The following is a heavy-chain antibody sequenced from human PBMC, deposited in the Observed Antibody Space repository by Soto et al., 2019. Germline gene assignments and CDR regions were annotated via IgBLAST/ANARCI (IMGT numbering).Heavy chain of an antibody. CDR1: GFTFSSYG. V-gene: IGHV3-30*18. J-gene: IGHJ4*02. CDR3: AKARCSGGTCYVPDY. Sequence: PGGSLRLSCAASGFTFSSYGMHWVRQAPGKGLEWVSVISYDGSNKYYADSVQGRFTISRDNSKNTLYLQMNSLRAEDTAKYYCAKARCSGGTCYVPDYWGQGALVTVSS. CDR2: ISYDGSNK. D-gene: IGHD2-15*01.